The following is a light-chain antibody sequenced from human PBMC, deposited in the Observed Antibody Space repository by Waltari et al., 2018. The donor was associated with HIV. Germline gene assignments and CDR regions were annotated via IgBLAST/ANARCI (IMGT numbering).Light chain of an antibody. Sequence: EIVLTQSPGTLSLSPGERATLSCRASQSVSSSYLAWYQQKPGQAPRLLIYGASSRATGIPDRFSGSGSGTDFTLTISRLEPEDFAVYYCQQYGSFFGQGTKVEIK. CDR3: QQYGSF. CDR1: QSVSSSY. CDR2: GAS. J-gene: IGKJ1*01. V-gene: IGKV3-20*01.